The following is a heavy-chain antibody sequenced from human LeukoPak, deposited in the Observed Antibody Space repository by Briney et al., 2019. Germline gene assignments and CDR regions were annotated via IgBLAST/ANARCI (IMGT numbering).Heavy chain of an antibody. V-gene: IGHV4-59*01. CDR2: IYYTGST. D-gene: IGHD3-10*01. Sequence: SETLTLTCTVSGVSITNYYLHWVRQPPGKGLEWIGAIYYTGSTNYNASLKSQFTISVDTSKNYFSLKMSSVTAGDTAVYYCAREIGCSYYIWGQGALVSVSS. J-gene: IGHJ4*02. CDR3: AREIGCSYYI. CDR1: GVSITNYY.